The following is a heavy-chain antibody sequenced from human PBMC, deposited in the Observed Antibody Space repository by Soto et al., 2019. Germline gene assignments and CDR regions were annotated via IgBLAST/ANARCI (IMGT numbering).Heavy chain of an antibody. CDR2: ISPSNGNT. V-gene: IGHV1-18*01. D-gene: IGHD3-3*01. J-gene: IGHJ1*01. CDR3: AREQFTRFGVVNAD. CDR1: GYNFRNYG. Sequence: QVQLVQSGAEATNPGSSVKVSCKTSGYNFRNYGISWVRQAPGQGLEYMGWISPSNGNTDYGPEFQDRVTMSPDTSTDTAFLELRRLKSGDTAMYNCAREQFTRFGVVNADWGQGTLVTVSS.